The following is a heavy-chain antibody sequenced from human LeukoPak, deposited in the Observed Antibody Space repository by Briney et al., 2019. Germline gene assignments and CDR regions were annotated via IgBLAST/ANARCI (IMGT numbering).Heavy chain of an antibody. Sequence: GASVKVSCKASGGTFSSYAISWVRQAPGQGLEWMGWISAYNGNTDYAQKLQGRVSMTTDTSTSTVYMELKSLRSDDTAVYYCARVDYYDSSGYYSYWGQGTLITVSS. J-gene: IGHJ4*02. CDR3: ARVDYYDSSGYYSY. CDR2: ISAYNGNT. CDR1: GGTFSSYA. V-gene: IGHV1-18*01. D-gene: IGHD3-22*01.